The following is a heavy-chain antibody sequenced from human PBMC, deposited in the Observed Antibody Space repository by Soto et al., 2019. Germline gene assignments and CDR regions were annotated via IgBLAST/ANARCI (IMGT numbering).Heavy chain of an antibody. CDR2: ISDRGGST. J-gene: IGHJ4*02. CDR3: ARLPYSYVSLYFFDF. Sequence: GGSLRLSCAASGFTFSNYAVSWVRQSPGRGLEWVASISDRGGSTKYADSVNGRFTISRDNSRNTLFLQMDTLRAEDTAVYYCARLPYSYVSLYFFDFWGQGTLVTVSS. V-gene: IGHV3-23*01. D-gene: IGHD5-18*01. CDR1: GFTFSNYA.